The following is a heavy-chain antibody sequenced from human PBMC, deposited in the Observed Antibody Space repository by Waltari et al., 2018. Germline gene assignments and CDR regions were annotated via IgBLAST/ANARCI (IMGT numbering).Heavy chain of an antibody. V-gene: IGHV3-11*04. D-gene: IGHD2-2*01. CDR2: ISGSSSRI. Sequence: QVQLVESGGGLVKPGGSLRLSCAASGFRFSDSYMSWIRQAPGKGLEWVACISGSSSRIFDADSIKGRFSIYRDNAKNLVYLQMNSLRAEDTAVYFCARDSTHYDIWGQGTMVTVSS. CDR3: ARDSTHYDI. J-gene: IGHJ3*02. CDR1: GFRFSDSY.